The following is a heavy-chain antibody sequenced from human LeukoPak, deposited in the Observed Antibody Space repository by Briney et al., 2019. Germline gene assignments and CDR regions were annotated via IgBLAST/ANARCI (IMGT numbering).Heavy chain of an antibody. J-gene: IGHJ4*02. CDR2: ISGSGGST. D-gene: IGHD1-26*01. Sequence: AGGSLRLSCAASGFTFSSYAMSWVRQAPGKGLEWVSAISGSGGSTYYADSVKGRFTISRDNSKNTLYLQMNSLRAEDTAVYYCAKDMWELPEGFDYWGQGTLVTVSS. V-gene: IGHV3-23*01. CDR3: AKDMWELPEGFDY. CDR1: GFTFSSYA.